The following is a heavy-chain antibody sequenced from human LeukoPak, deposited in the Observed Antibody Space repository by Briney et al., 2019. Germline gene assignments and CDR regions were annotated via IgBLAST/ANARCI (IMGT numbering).Heavy chain of an antibody. V-gene: IGHV3-48*04. CDR2: ISSSSSTI. CDR3: ARDGTAAGLYFDL. CDR1: GFTFSSYS. D-gene: IGHD6-13*01. J-gene: IGHJ4*01. Sequence: GGSLRLSCAASGFTFSSYSMNWVRQAPGKGLEWVSYISSSSSTIYYADSVKGRFTISRDNTKSSLYLQINSLRAEDTAVYYCARDGTAAGLYFDLWGQGTLVTVSS.